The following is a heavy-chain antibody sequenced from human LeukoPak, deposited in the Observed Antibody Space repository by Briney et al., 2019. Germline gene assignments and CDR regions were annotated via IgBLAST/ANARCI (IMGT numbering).Heavy chain of an antibody. J-gene: IGHJ6*02. CDR3: ARDNWNYGSSMDV. V-gene: IGHV4-59*01. CDR1: GGSISSYY. Sequence: SETLSLTCTVSGGSISSYYWSWIRQPPGKGLEWIGYIYYSGSTNYNPSLKCRVTISVDTSKNQFSLKLSSVTAADTAVYYCARDNWNYGSSMDVWGQGTTVTVSS. D-gene: IGHD1-7*01. CDR2: IYYSGST.